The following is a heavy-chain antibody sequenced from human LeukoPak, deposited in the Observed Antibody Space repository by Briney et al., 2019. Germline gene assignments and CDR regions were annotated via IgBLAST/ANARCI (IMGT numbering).Heavy chain of an antibody. CDR2: IYYSGST. CDR1: GGSISSSSYY. D-gene: IGHD5-24*01. CDR3: ARWGDGYKAPFDY. Sequence: PSETLSLTCTVSGGSISSSSYYWVWIRQPPGKGLEWIGSIYYSGSTYYNPSLKSRVTISVDTSKNQFSLKLSSVTAADTAVYYCARWGDGYKAPFDYWGQGTLVTVSS. J-gene: IGHJ4*02. V-gene: IGHV4-39*07.